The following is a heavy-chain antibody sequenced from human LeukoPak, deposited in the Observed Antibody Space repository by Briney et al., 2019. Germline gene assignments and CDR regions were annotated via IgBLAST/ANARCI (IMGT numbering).Heavy chain of an antibody. V-gene: IGHV4-30-2*05. Sequence: SETLSLTCAVSGGSISSGGYSWSWIRQPPGKGLEWIGYIYHSGSTYYNPSLKSRVTISVDTSKNQFSLKLSSVTAADTAVYYCARVSQKPFDYYDSSGENYFDYWGQGTLVTVSS. CDR2: IYHSGST. CDR3: ARVSQKPFDYYDSSGENYFDY. CDR1: GGSISSGGYS. D-gene: IGHD3-22*01. J-gene: IGHJ4*02.